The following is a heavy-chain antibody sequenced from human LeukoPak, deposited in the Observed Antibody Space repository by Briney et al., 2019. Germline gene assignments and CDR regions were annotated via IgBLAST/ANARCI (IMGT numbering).Heavy chain of an antibody. Sequence: GGSLRLSCAASGFTVSSNYMSWVRQAPGKGLEWVSVIYSGGSTYYADSVKGRFTISRDNSKNTLYPQMNSLRAEDTAVYYCARGVTGSATYYYYYMDVWGKGTTVTVSS. V-gene: IGHV3-53*01. CDR2: IYSGGST. J-gene: IGHJ6*03. CDR1: GFTVSSNY. CDR3: ARGVTGSATYYYYYMDV. D-gene: IGHD2-21*02.